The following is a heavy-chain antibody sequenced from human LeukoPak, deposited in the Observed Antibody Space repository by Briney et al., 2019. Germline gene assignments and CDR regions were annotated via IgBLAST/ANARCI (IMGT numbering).Heavy chain of an antibody. Sequence: GGSLRLSCAASGFTFGSYSMSWVRQAPGKGLEWVSVTYSGGSTYYADSVKGRFTISRDNSKNTLYLQMNSLRAEDTAVYYCARDGGDFWSPPGDYGMDVWGQGTTVTVSS. V-gene: IGHV3-66*01. CDR2: TYSGGST. D-gene: IGHD3-3*01. J-gene: IGHJ6*02. CDR1: GFTFGSYS. CDR3: ARDGGDFWSPPGDYGMDV.